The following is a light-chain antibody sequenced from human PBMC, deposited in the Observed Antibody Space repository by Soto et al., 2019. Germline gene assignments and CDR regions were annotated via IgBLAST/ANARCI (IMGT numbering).Light chain of an antibody. Sequence: GLMQSPGTVSLSPGERDTLSCGASQSLSRSYLAWYQKKPGLAPRLLLYGASNRATGIPDRFSGSGSGTDFTLSISRLEPEDFAVYFCLQYASPLYTFGQGTKLEIK. CDR2: GAS. CDR1: QSLSRSY. J-gene: IGKJ2*01. CDR3: LQYASPLYT. V-gene: IGKV3-20*01.